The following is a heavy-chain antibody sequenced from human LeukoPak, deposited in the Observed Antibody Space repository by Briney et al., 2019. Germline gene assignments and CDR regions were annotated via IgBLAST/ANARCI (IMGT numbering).Heavy chain of an antibody. CDR2: IYNSGST. CDR3: ARTEYYYDRSGYFFDY. Sequence: SPSRTLSLTCTVSGDSISSGRYYWSWIRQHPGKGLEWIGYIYNSGSTYYNASLRSRITISADTSKNQFSLKLNSVTAADTAIYYCARTEYYYDRSGYFFDYWGQGTLVTVSS. D-gene: IGHD3-22*01. CDR1: GDSISSGRYY. V-gene: IGHV4-31*03. J-gene: IGHJ4*02.